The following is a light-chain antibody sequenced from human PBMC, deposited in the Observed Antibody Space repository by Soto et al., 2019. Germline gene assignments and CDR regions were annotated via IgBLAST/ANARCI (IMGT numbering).Light chain of an antibody. CDR2: ASS. CDR3: QQSRCTSLT. V-gene: IGKV1-39*01. Sequence: DIQMTQSPSSRSASVGDRVTITGRASQSSGDYLNWNQQKPGKAPNLLNYASSILQSGVPSRFSASGSGTDFTLTITSLQPEDFATYYCQQSRCTSLTFGGGTKVEVK. J-gene: IGKJ4*01. CDR1: QSSGDY.